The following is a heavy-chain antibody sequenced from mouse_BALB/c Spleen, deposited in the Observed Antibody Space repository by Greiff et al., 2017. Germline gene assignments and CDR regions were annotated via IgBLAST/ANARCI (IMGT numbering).Heavy chain of an antibody. CDR3: AREGVVAKDYYAMDY. CDR1: GFSLTSYG. Sequence: QVQLKESGPGLVAPSQSLSITCTVSGFSLTSYGVHWVRQPPGKGLEWLGVIWAGGSTNYNSALMSRLSISKDNSKSQVFLKMNSLQTDDTAMYYCAREGVVAKDYYAMDYWGQGTSVTVSS. D-gene: IGHD1-1*01. CDR2: IWAGGST. J-gene: IGHJ4*01. V-gene: IGHV2-9*02.